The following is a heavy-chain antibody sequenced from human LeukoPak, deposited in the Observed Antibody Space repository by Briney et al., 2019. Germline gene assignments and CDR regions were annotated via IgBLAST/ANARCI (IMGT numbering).Heavy chain of an antibody. Sequence: ASVKVSCKASGYTFTSCYMHWVRQAPGQGLEWMGIINPSGGSTSYAQKFQGRVTMTRDTSTSTVYMELSSLRPEDTAVYYCAREIVVVPAAIRYYFDYWGQGTLVTVSS. CDR1: GYTFTSCY. CDR3: AREIVVVPAAIRYYFDY. V-gene: IGHV1-46*01. CDR2: INPSGGST. J-gene: IGHJ4*02. D-gene: IGHD2-2*01.